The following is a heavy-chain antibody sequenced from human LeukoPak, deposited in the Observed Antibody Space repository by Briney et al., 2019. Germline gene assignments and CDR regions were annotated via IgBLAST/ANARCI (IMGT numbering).Heavy chain of an antibody. CDR1: GFTFSSYA. V-gene: IGHV3-23*01. J-gene: IGHJ6*02. CDR3: AKAGKVGPQYYYYGMDV. D-gene: IGHD1-26*01. CDR2: ISGSGGST. Sequence: GGSLRLSCAASGFTFSSYAMSWVRQAPGKGLEWVSAISGSGGSTYYADSVKGRFTISRDNSKNTLYLQMNSLRAEDTAVYYCAKAGKVGPQYYYYGMDVWGQGTTATVSS.